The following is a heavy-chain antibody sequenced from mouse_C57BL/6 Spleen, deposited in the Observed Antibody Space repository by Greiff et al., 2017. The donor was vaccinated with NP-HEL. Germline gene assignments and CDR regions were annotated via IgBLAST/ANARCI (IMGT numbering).Heavy chain of an antibody. CDR2: IFPGDGDT. CDR1: GYAFSSSW. V-gene: IGHV1-82*01. Sequence: VKPGASVKISCKASGYAFSSSWMNWVKQRPGKGLEWIGRIFPGDGDTNYNGKFKGKATLTADKSSSTAYMQLSSLTSEDSAVYFCARGRGSSPYAMDYWGQGTSVTVSS. CDR3: ARGRGSSPYAMDY. D-gene: IGHD1-1*01. J-gene: IGHJ4*01.